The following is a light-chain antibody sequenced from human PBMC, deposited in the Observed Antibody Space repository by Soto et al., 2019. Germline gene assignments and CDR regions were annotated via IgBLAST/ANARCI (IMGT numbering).Light chain of an antibody. Sequence: QPVLTQPPSASGSPGQSVTISCTGTKSDIGVYDFVSWYQQHPGKAPRLTIYEVVQRPSGVPDRFSGSKSGNTASLTVSGLQAADEADYFCKSYAGSNTYVFGSGTKLTVL. V-gene: IGLV2-8*01. CDR2: EVV. CDR1: KSDIGVYDF. CDR3: KSYAGSNTYV. J-gene: IGLJ1*01.